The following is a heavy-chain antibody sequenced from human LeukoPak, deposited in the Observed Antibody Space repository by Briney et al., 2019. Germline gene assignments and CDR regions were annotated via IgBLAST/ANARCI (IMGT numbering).Heavy chain of an antibody. CDR1: GGTFSSYA. Sequence: SVKVSCKASGGTFSSYAISWVRQAPGQGLEWMGGIIPIFGTANDAQKFQGRVTITTDESTSTAYMELSSLRSEDTAVYYCAREGIAAAGTPYYFDYWGQGTLVTVSS. J-gene: IGHJ4*02. CDR3: AREGIAAAGTPYYFDY. V-gene: IGHV1-69*05. D-gene: IGHD6-13*01. CDR2: IIPIFGTA.